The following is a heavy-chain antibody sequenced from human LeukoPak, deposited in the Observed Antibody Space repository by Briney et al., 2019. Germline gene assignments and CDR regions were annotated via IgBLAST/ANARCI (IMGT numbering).Heavy chain of an antibody. CDR3: ARLGPYDYVWGSYLRSRAAFDY. CDR1: GGSFSGYY. Sequence: SETLSLTCAVYGGSFSGYYWSWIRQPPGKGLEWIGEINHSGSTNYNPSLKSRVTISVDTSKNQFSLKLSSVTAADTAVYYCARLGPYDYVWGSYLRSRAAFDYWGQGTPVTVSS. CDR2: INHSGST. D-gene: IGHD3-16*02. J-gene: IGHJ4*02. V-gene: IGHV4-34*01.